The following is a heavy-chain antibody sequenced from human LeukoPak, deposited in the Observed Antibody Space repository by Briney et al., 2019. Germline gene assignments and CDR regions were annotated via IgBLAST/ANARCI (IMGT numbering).Heavy chain of an antibody. J-gene: IGHJ4*02. Sequence: GGSLRLSCAASGFTFSDYYMNWVPQAPGKGLEWVSSISSSSTIYYADSVKGRFTISRDDSKNTLYLQMNSLKTEDTAVYYCTTDLSYDYVWGVTPTDYWGQGTLVTVSS. D-gene: IGHD3-16*01. CDR2: ISSSSTI. CDR3: TTDLSYDYVWGVTPTDY. V-gene: IGHV3-69-1*01. CDR1: GFTFSDYY.